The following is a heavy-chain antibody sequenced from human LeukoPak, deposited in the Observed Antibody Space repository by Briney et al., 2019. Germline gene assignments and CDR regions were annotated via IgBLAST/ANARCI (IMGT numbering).Heavy chain of an antibody. J-gene: IGHJ3*02. CDR2: INHSGST. D-gene: IGHD1-26*01. CDR1: GGSFSGYY. V-gene: IGHV4-34*01. Sequence: SETLSLTCAVYGGSFSGYYWSWIRQPPGKGLEWIGEINHSGSTNYNPSLKSRVTISVDTSKNQFSLKLSSVTAADTAVYYCARASERQWELLFLAFDIWGQGTMVTVSS. CDR3: ARASERQWELLFLAFDI.